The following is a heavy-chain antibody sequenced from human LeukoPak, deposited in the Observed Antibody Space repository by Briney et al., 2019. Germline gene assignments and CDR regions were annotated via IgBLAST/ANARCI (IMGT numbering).Heavy chain of an antibody. CDR1: GGSFSGYY. CDR2: INHSGST. Sequence: SETLSLTCAVYGGSFSGYYWSWIRQPPGKGLEWIGEINHSGSTNYNPSLKSRVTISVDTSKNQFSLKLSSVTAADTAVYYCARDRTRDFWSGYYSYYYGMDVWGQGTTVTVSS. CDR3: ARDRTRDFWSGYYSYYYGMDV. D-gene: IGHD3-3*01. V-gene: IGHV4-34*09. J-gene: IGHJ6*02.